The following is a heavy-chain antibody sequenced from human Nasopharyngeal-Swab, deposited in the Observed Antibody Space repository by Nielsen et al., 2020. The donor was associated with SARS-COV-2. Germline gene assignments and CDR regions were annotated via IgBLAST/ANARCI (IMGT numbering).Heavy chain of an antibody. Sequence: GGSLRLSCAASGSTFSRYTMHWVRQAPGKGLEWVAVISYDGSNKYYADSVKGRFTISRDISKNTLYLQMNSLRAEDTAVFYCASTPLDSSGYYYAFHYWGRGTLVTVSP. D-gene: IGHD3-22*01. CDR3: ASTPLDSSGYYYAFHY. CDR1: GSTFSRYT. J-gene: IGHJ4*02. V-gene: IGHV3-30-3*01. CDR2: ISYDGSNK.